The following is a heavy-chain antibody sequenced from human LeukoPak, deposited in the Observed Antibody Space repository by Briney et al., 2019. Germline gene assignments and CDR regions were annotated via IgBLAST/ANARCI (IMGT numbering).Heavy chain of an antibody. CDR2: IYSGGST. J-gene: IGHJ4*02. CDR1: GFTVSSNY. CDR3: ARYSSSWYSPFDY. D-gene: IGHD6-13*01. Sequence: GGSLRLSCAASGFTVSSNYMSWVRQAPWKGLEWVSVIYSGGSTYYADSVKGRFTISRDNSKNTLYLQMNNLRAEDTAVYYCARYSSSWYSPFDYWGQGTLVTVSS. V-gene: IGHV3-53*01.